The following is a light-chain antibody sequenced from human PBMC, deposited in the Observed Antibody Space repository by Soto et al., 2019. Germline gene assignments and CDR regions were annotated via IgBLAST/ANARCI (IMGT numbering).Light chain of an antibody. CDR2: GAS. V-gene: IGKV3-15*01. Sequence: IVMTQSPATLSVSPGERATLSCRASQSVNTHLAWYQQKPGQAPRLLIYGASTRATGIPARFSGSGSGTEFTLTINSLQSEDFAFYYCQQHNNWPLTFGGGTKVDIK. CDR3: QQHNNWPLT. CDR1: QSVNTH. J-gene: IGKJ4*01.